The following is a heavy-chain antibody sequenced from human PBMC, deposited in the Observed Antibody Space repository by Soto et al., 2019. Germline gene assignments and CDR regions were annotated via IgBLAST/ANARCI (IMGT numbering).Heavy chain of an antibody. J-gene: IGHJ4*02. CDR1: GFTFSNAW. V-gene: IGHV3-15*01. CDR2: IKTNADGGTT. CDR3: TNFYFDY. Sequence: PGWSLRLSCTASGFTFSNAWMTWVRQAPGKGLEWVGRIKTNADGGTTDYAAPVKGRFAISRDDSENTLYLQMNRLKTEDTAVYYCTNFYFDYWGQGTLVTGSA.